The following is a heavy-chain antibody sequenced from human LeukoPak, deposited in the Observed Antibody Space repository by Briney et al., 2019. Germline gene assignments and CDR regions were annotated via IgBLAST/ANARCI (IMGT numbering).Heavy chain of an antibody. CDR3: ARDHLQYYDFWSGYRAPGDY. J-gene: IGHJ4*02. V-gene: IGHV1-69*05. Sequence: SVKVSCKASGGTFSSYAISWVRQAPGQGLEWMGGIIPIFGTANYAQKFQGRVTITTDESMSTAYMELSSLRSEDTAVYYCARDHLQYYDFWSGYRAPGDYWGQGTLVTVSS. CDR2: IIPIFGTA. D-gene: IGHD3-3*01. CDR1: GGTFSSYA.